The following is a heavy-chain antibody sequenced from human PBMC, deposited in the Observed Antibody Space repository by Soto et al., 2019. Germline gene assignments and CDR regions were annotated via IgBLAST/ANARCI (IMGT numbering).Heavy chain of an antibody. CDR1: GGSFSGYY. J-gene: IGHJ5*02. V-gene: IGHV4-34*01. D-gene: IGHD3-22*01. Sequence: SETLSLTCAVYGGSFSGYYWSWIRQPPGKGLEWIGEINHSGSTNYNPSLKSRVTISVDTSKNQFSLKLSSVTAADTAVYYCARVGDYDSSGYYIPWGQGTLVTVSS. CDR3: ARVGDYDSSGYYIP. CDR2: INHSGST.